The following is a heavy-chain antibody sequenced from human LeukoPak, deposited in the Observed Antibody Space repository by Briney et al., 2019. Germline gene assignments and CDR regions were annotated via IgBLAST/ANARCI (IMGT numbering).Heavy chain of an antibody. CDR2: IYYSGST. Sequence: PSETLSLTCTVSGGSISSSSYYWSWIRQPPGKGLEWIGYIYYSGSTNYNPSLKSRVTISVDTSKNQFSLKLSSVTAADTAVYYCAGGSRGFDYWGQGTLVTVSS. D-gene: IGHD6-13*01. V-gene: IGHV4-61*01. J-gene: IGHJ4*02. CDR3: AGGSRGFDY. CDR1: GGSISSSSYY.